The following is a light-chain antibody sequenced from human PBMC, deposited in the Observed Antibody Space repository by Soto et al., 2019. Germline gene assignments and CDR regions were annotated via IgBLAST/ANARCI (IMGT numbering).Light chain of an antibody. Sequence: DIQMTQSPSTLSASVGDRVTITCRASQSISSWLAWYQQKPGKAPKLLIYKASSLESGVPSRFSGSGSGTDFTLIISGLQPDDSATYYCQQYTNTNNPWMFGQGTKVDIK. J-gene: IGKJ1*01. CDR1: QSISSW. CDR3: QQYTNTNNPWM. CDR2: KAS. V-gene: IGKV1-5*03.